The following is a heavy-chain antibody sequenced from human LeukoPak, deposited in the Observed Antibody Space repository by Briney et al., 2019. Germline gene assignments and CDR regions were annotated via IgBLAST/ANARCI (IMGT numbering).Heavy chain of an antibody. CDR2: INHRGRT. J-gene: IGHJ4*02. CDR3: ARDPTTVVTLPYYFDF. Sequence: SETLSLTCAVYGGSFSGYHWNWTRQSPEMGLEWIGEINHRGRTNYNPSLASRVSMSVDTSKNQFSLKLSSVTAADTAIYYCARDPTTVVTLPYYFDFWGQGILVTVSS. CDR1: GGSFSGYH. V-gene: IGHV4-34*01. D-gene: IGHD4-11*01.